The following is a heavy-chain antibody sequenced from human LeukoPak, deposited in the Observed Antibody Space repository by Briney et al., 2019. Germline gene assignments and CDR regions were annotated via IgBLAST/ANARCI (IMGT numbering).Heavy chain of an antibody. CDR2: IDYSGST. D-gene: IGHD4-17*01. J-gene: IGHJ4*02. CDR1: GDSFSSYY. CDR3: ARLKYYGAIDY. Sequence: SETLSLTCTVSGDSFSSYYWSWIRQSPGKGLEWIGYIDYSGSTNYNPSLKSRLTMSVDTSKNQFSLKLSSVTAADTAVYYCARLKYYGAIDYWGQGTLVTVSS. V-gene: IGHV4-59*01.